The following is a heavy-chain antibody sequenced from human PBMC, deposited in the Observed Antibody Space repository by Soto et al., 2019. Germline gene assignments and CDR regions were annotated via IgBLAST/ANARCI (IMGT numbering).Heavy chain of an antibody. D-gene: IGHD2-21*02. CDR1: GYSFTSYW. J-gene: IGHJ4*02. CDR2: IYPGDSDT. CDR3: ARQGLSWGVVVPAIPDYFDY. Sequence: PGESLKISCKGSGYSFTSYWIGWVRQMPGKGLEWMGIIYPGDSDTRYSPSFQGQVTISADKSISTAYLQWSSLKASDTAMYYCARQGLSWGVVVPAIPDYFDYWGQGTLVTVSS. V-gene: IGHV5-51*01.